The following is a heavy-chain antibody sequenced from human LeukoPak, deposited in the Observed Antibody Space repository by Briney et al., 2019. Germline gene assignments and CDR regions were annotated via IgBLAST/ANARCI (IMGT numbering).Heavy chain of an antibody. CDR2: IYHSGST. Sequence: PSETLSLTCAVSGGSISSGGYSWSWLRQPPGKGLEWIGYIYHSGSTYYNPSLKSRVTISVDRSKNQFSLKLSSVTAADTAVYYCARVHSNYERSGMDVWGQGTTVTVSS. CDR1: GGSISSGGYS. CDR3: ARVHSNYERSGMDV. J-gene: IGHJ6*02. D-gene: IGHD4-11*01. V-gene: IGHV4-30-2*01.